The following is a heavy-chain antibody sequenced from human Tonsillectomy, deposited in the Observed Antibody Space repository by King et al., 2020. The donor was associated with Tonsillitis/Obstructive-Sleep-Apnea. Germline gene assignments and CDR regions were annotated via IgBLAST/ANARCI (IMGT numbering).Heavy chain of an antibody. Sequence: QLVQSGGGLVHPGGSLRLSCAASGFTFSSYWMSWVRQAPGKGLEWVANIKQDGSEKYYVDSVKGRFTISRDNAKNSLYLQMNSLRAEDTAVYYCAIAVAGLTPYYYYYMDVWGKGTTVTVSS. D-gene: IGHD6-19*01. CDR2: IKQDGSEK. V-gene: IGHV3-7*02. J-gene: IGHJ6*03. CDR3: AIAVAGLTPYYYYYMDV. CDR1: GFTFSSYW.